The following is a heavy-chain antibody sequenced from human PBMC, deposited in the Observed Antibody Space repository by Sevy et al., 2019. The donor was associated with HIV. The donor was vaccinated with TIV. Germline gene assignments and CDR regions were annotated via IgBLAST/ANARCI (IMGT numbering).Heavy chain of an antibody. CDR1: GYTFTRYR. CDR3: ARAYCSGGSCYTLAY. J-gene: IGHJ4*02. D-gene: IGHD2-15*01. Sequence: ASVKVSCKTSGYTFTRYRITWVRQAPGQGLEWMGWISAHNGDTNYAQKLQGRVTMISETSTSTAYMVLRSLRSDDTAIYYCARAYCSGGSCYTLAYWGQGTLVTVSS. V-gene: IGHV1-18*01. CDR2: ISAHNGDT.